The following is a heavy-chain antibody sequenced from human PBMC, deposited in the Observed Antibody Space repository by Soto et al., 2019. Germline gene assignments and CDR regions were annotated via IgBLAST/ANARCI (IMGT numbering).Heavy chain of an antibody. CDR2: IIPILGIA. J-gene: IGHJ5*02. V-gene: IGHV1-69*04. CDR3: ARDMYSSGWYAWFDP. Sequence: SVKVSCKASGGTFSSYTISWVRQAPGQGLEWMGRIIPILGIANYAQKFQGRVTITADKSTSTAYMELSSLRSEDTAVYYCARDMYSSGWYAWFDPWGQGTLVT. D-gene: IGHD6-19*01. CDR1: GGTFSSYT.